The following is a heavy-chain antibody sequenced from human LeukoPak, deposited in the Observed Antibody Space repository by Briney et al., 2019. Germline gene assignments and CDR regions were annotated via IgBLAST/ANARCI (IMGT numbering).Heavy chain of an antibody. CDR1: GGSFSGYY. CDR3: ARGLKSVVPAARVVWFDP. V-gene: IGHV4-34*01. D-gene: IGHD2-2*01. Sequence: SETLSLTCAVCGGSFSGYYWSWIRQPPGKGLEWIGEINHSGSTNYNPSLKSRVTISVDTSKNQFSLKLSSVTAADTAVYYCARGLKSVVPAARVVWFDPWGQGTLVTVSS. CDR2: INHSGST. J-gene: IGHJ5*02.